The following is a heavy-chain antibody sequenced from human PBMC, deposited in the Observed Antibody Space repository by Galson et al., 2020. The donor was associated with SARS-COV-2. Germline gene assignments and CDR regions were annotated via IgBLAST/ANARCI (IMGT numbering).Heavy chain of an antibody. CDR2: IYSEGSST. CDR3: ARGDMRNDYFDY. D-gene: IGHD3-16*01. Sequence: ALHGESLKISCAASGFTFSSYWMHWVRQAPGKGLVWVSPIYSEGSSTNYADSVKGRFTISGDDSKNTLYLHMRSLRAEDTAVYYCARGDMRNDYFDYCGQGTLGTVSS. V-gene: IGHV3-74*01. J-gene: IGHJ4*02. CDR1: GFTFSSYW.